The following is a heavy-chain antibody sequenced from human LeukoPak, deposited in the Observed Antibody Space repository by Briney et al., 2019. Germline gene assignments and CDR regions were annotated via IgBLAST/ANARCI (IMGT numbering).Heavy chain of an antibody. CDR3: ARDSSGVGVDFDY. V-gene: IGHV3-21*01. CDR1: GFTFSTYN. D-gene: IGHD1-26*01. Sequence: GGSLRLSCAASGFTFSTYNMNWVRQAPGKGLEWVSSISTSSIYIYYADSVKGRFTISRDNAKNSLYLQINSLRAEDTAVYYCARDSSGVGVDFDYWGQGTLVTVSS. J-gene: IGHJ4*02. CDR2: ISTSSIYI.